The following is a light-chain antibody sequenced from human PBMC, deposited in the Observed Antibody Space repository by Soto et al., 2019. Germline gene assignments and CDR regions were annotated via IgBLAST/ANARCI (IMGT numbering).Light chain of an antibody. CDR2: TNT. V-gene: IGLV1-44*01. J-gene: IGLJ1*01. CDR1: SSNVGGNP. Sequence: QSVLTQPPSASGTPGQRVTISCSGSSSNVGGNPVNWYQHVPTTAPKLLIYTNTQRPSGVPDRFSGSKSGTSASLAISGLQSEDEADYYCASWDDSLNGPVFGTGTNVTV. CDR3: ASWDDSLNGPV.